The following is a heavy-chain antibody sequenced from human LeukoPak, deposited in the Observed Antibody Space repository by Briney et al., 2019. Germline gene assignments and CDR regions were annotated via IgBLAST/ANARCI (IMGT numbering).Heavy chain of an antibody. V-gene: IGHV3-30-3*01. CDR3: APRHCAGTTYYAGFDY. D-gene: IGHD2-2*01. Sequence: PGRSLRLSCAASGFTFSSYAMHWVRQAPGKGLEWVAVISYDGSNKYYADSVKGRFTISRDNSKNTLYLQMNSLRAEDTAVYYCAPRHCAGTTYYAGFDYWGQGTLVTVSS. CDR1: GFTFSSYA. CDR2: ISYDGSNK. J-gene: IGHJ4*02.